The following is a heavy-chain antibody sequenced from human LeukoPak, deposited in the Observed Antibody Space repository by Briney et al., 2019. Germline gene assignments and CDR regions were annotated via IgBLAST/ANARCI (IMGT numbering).Heavy chain of an antibody. CDR3: ATRTTYYYGSGSYSRHYYYYYYMDV. CDR2: IIPIFGTA. D-gene: IGHD3-10*01. J-gene: IGHJ6*03. CDR1: GGTFSSYA. V-gene: IGHV1-69*13. Sequence: SVKVSCKASGGTFSSYAISWVRQAPGQGLEWMGGIIPIFGTANYAQKFQGRVTITADESTSTAYMELSSLRSEDTAVYYCATRTTYYYGSGSYSRHYYYYYYMDVWGKGTTVTISS.